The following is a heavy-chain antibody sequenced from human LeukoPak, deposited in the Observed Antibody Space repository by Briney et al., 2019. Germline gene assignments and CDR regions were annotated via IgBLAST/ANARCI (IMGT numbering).Heavy chain of an antibody. D-gene: IGHD4-11*01. CDR3: ARDLGYSPGSSDY. CDR1: GYTFTSYG. CDR2: INTNTGNP. J-gene: IGHJ4*02. V-gene: IGHV7-4-1*02. Sequence: GASVKVSCKASGYTFTSYGISWVRQAPGQGLEWMGWINTNTGNPTYAQGFTGRYVFSLDTSVNTAYLQISSLKAEDTAVYYCARDLGYSPGSSDYWGQGTLVTVSS.